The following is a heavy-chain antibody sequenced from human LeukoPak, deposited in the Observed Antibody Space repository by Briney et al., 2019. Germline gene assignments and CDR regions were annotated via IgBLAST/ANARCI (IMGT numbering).Heavy chain of an antibody. Sequence: GGSLRLSCAASGFTFSIYAMSWVRHAPGKGVGWVSAISGSGGRTYYADSARGRFTISRDNPKNTLYLQMNSLRAGDTALYYCAKGPYNSSGSDYGSQGTLLTVSS. D-gene: IGHD3-22*01. V-gene: IGHV3-23*01. J-gene: IGHJ4*02. CDR1: GFTFSIYA. CDR2: ISGSGGRT. CDR3: AKGPYNSSGSDY.